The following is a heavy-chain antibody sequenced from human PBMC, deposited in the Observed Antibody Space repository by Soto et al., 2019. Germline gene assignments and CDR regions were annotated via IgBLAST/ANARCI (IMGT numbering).Heavy chain of an antibody. V-gene: IGHV1-69*13. Sequence: GASVKVSCKASGGTFSSYAISWVRQAPGQGLEWMGGIIPIFGTANYAQKFQGRVTITADESTSTAYMELSSLRSEDTAVYYCARDLAYCGGDCYSGAFDIWGQGTMVIVSS. CDR2: IIPIFGTA. D-gene: IGHD2-21*02. J-gene: IGHJ3*02. CDR1: GGTFSSYA. CDR3: ARDLAYCGGDCYSGAFDI.